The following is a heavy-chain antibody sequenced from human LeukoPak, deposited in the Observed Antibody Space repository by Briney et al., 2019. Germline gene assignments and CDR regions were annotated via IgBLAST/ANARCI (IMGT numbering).Heavy chain of an antibody. J-gene: IGHJ6*03. CDR1: GGSISSHY. D-gene: IGHD5-12*01. CDR3: ARAGGIVATEVYYYYYYMDV. Sequence: KPSETLSLTCTVSGGSISSHYWSWIRQPPGKGLEWIGYIYYSGSTNYNPSLKSRVTISVDTSKNQFSLKLSSVTAADTAVYYCARAGGIVATEVYYYYYYMDVWGKGTTVTVSS. V-gene: IGHV4-59*11. CDR2: IYYSGST.